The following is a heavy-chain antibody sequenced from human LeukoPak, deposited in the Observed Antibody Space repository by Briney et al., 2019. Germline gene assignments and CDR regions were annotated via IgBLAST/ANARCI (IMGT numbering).Heavy chain of an antibody. Sequence: GGSLRLSCAASGFTFSSYWMSWVRQAPGKGLEWVANIKQDGSEKYYVDAVKGRFTISRDNAKNSLYLQMNSLRAEDTAVYYCAKSSSGWRYFDYWGQGTLVTVSS. CDR1: GFTFSSYW. D-gene: IGHD6-25*01. J-gene: IGHJ4*02. CDR2: IKQDGSEK. V-gene: IGHV3-7*03. CDR3: AKSSSGWRYFDY.